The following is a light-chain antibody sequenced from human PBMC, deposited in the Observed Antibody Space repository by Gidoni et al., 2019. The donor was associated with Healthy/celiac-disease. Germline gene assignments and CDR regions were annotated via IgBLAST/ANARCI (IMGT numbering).Light chain of an antibody. CDR3: QHLTT. J-gene: IGKJ1*01. V-gene: IGKV4-1*01. Sequence: DIVMTTSPDSLAVSLGERATINCKSSQSVLYSSNNKNYLAWYQQKPGQPPKLLIYWASTRESGVPDRFSGSGSGTDFTLTISSLQAEDVAVYYCQHLTTFGQGTKVEIK. CDR2: WAS. CDR1: QSVLYSSNNKNY.